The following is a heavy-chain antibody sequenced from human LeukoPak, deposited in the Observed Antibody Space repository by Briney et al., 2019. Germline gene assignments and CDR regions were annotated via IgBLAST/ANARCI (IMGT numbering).Heavy chain of an antibody. D-gene: IGHD5-12*01. V-gene: IGHV3-53*01. CDR2: IYSGGST. J-gene: IGHJ4*02. Sequence: AGGSLRLSCAASGFTVSSDYMSWVRQAPGKGLEWVSVIYSGGSTYYADSVKGRFTISRDNNQNTVYLQMSSLRAEDTALYYCVRDGYSGYDARSLDSWGQGTLVTVSS. CDR1: GFTVSSDY. CDR3: VRDGYSGYDARSLDS.